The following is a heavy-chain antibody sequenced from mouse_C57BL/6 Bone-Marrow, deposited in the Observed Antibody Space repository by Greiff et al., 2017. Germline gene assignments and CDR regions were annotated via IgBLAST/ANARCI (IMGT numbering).Heavy chain of an antibody. Sequence: VQLQQSGAELVKPGASVKISCKASGYAFSSYWMNWVKQRPGKGLEWIGQLYPGDGDTNYNGKFKGKATLTADKSSSTAYMQLSSLTTEDSAVYFCAKYSNYVGYYALDYWGQGTSVTVSS. CDR2: LYPGDGDT. J-gene: IGHJ4*01. V-gene: IGHV1-80*01. CDR1: GYAFSSYW. CDR3: AKYSNYVGYYALDY. D-gene: IGHD2-5*01.